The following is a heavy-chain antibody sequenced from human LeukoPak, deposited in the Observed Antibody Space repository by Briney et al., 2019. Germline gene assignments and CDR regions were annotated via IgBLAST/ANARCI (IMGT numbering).Heavy chain of an antibody. D-gene: IGHD4-17*01. CDR1: GFTFSSYS. V-gene: IGHV3-21*01. Sequence: GGSLRLSCAASGFTFSSYSMNWVRQAPGKGLEWVSSISSSSSYIYYADSVKGRFTISRDNAKNSLYLQMNSLRAEDTAVYYCARDAGMNTVTVFDYWGQGTLVTVSS. J-gene: IGHJ4*02. CDR2: ISSSSSYI. CDR3: ARDAGMNTVTVFDY.